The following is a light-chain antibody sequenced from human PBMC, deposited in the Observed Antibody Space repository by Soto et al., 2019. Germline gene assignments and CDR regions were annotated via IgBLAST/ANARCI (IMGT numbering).Light chain of an antibody. J-gene: IGLJ2*01. V-gene: IGLV4-69*01. CDR3: QTWGAGPV. CDR2: LNSDGSH. Sequence: QLVLTQSPSASASLGASVNLTCTLSSGHSNFPIAWHQQQPEKGPRYLMNLNSDGSHTRGDGIPDRFSGSSSGAERYLTISSLQSEDEADYYCQTWGAGPVFGGGTKVTVL. CDR1: SGHSNFP.